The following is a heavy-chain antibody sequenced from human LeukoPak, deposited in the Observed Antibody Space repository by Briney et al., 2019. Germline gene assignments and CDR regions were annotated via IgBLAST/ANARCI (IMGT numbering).Heavy chain of an antibody. CDR2: INHSGGT. V-gene: IGHV4-34*01. CDR1: GGSFSGYY. CDR3: ARAPSLQESSYYYYYGMDV. D-gene: IGHD4-4*01. J-gene: IGHJ6*02. Sequence: SETLSLTCAVYGGSFSGYYWSWIRQPPGKGLEWIGEINHSGGTNYNPSLKSRVTISVDTSKNQFSLKLSSVTAADTAVYYCARAPSLQESSYYYYYGMDVWGQGTTVTVSS.